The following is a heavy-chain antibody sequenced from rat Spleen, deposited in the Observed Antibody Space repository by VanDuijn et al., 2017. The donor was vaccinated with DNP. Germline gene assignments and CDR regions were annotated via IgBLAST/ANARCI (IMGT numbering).Heavy chain of an antibody. CDR2: INADSRTI. Sequence: EVKLVESGGGLVQPGGSLKLSCAASGFNFDDHWMGWVRQAPGKGLEWIGEINADSRTINYSPSLKDKFTISRDNAQNTLYLQMSKLGSEDTATYYCAKDAFDYWGQGVMVTVSS. J-gene: IGHJ2*01. CDR1: GFNFDDHW. V-gene: IGHV4-2*01. CDR3: AKDAFDY.